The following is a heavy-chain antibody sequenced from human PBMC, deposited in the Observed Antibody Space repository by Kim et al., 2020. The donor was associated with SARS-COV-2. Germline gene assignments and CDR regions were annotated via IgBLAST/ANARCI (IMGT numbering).Heavy chain of an antibody. Sequence: SVKVSCKASGGTFSSYAISWVRQAPGQGLEWMGRIIPILGIANYAQKFQGRVTITADKSTSTAYMELSSLRSEDTAVYYCARDEDGSGSYSDYYYGMDVWGQGTTVTVSS. D-gene: IGHD3-10*01. V-gene: IGHV1-69*04. J-gene: IGHJ6*02. CDR2: IIPILGIA. CDR3: ARDEDGSGSYSDYYYGMDV. CDR1: GGTFSSYA.